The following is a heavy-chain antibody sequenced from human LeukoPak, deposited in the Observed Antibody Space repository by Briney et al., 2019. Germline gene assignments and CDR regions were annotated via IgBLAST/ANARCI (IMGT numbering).Heavy chain of an antibody. CDR2: ISYDGSNK. V-gene: IGHV3-30*18. J-gene: IGHJ4*02. Sequence: QSGGSLRLSCAASGFTFSSYGMHWVRQAPGKGLEWVAVISYDGSNKYYADSVKGRFTISRDNSKNTLYLQMNSLRADDTAVYHCAKGHSSSWSIFDYWGQGTLVTVSS. D-gene: IGHD6-13*01. CDR3: AKGHSSSWSIFDY. CDR1: GFTFSSYG.